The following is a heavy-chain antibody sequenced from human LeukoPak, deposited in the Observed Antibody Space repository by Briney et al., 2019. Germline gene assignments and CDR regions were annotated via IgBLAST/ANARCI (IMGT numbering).Heavy chain of an antibody. Sequence: SETLSLTCTVSGGSISSYYWSWIRQPPGKGLEWIGYIYYSGSTNYNPSPKSRVTISVDTSKNQFSLKLSSVTAADTAVYYCARDTTRYGMDVWGQGTTVTVSS. D-gene: IGHD1-1*01. CDR3: ARDTTRYGMDV. CDR2: IYYSGST. V-gene: IGHV4-59*01. J-gene: IGHJ6*02. CDR1: GGSISSYY.